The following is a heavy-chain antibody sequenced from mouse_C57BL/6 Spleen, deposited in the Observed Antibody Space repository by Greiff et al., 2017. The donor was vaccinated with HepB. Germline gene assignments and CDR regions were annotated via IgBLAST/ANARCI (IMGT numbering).Heavy chain of an antibody. J-gene: IGHJ2*01. D-gene: IGHD2-5*01. CDR3: ARKEPYYSNYDY. V-gene: IGHV1-80*01. CDR2: IYPGDGDT. Sequence: VQLQQSGAELVKPGASVKISCKASGYAFSSYWMNWVKQRPGKGLEWIGQIYPGDGDTNYNGKFKGKATLTADKSSSTAYMQLSSLTSEDSAVYFCARKEPYYSNYDYWGQGTTLTVSS. CDR1: GYAFSSYW.